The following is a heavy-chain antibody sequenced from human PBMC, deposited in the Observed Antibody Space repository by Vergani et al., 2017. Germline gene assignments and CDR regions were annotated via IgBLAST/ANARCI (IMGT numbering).Heavy chain of an antibody. Sequence: EVQLLESGGGLLQPGGSLRLSCAASGFTFSSYAMSWVRQAPGKGLEWVSAISGSGGSTYYADSVKGRFTISRDNSKNTLYLQMNSLRAEDTAVYYCAKDQGDCSSTSCSYGMDVWGQGTTVTVSS. CDR2: ISGSGGST. CDR3: AKDQGDCSSTSCSYGMDV. J-gene: IGHJ6*02. V-gene: IGHV3-23*01. CDR1: GFTFSSYA. D-gene: IGHD2-2*01.